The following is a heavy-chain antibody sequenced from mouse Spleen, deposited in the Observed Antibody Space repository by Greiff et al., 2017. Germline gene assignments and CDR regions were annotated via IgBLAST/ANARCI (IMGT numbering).Heavy chain of an antibody. CDR3: ARRDYRYDEFAY. J-gene: IGHJ3*01. V-gene: IGHV5-17*01. CDR2: ISSGSSTI. D-gene: IGHD2-14*01. Sequence: EVKLVESGGGLVKPGGSLKLSCAASGFTSSDYGMHWVRQAPEKGLEWVAYISSGSSTIYYADTVKGRFTISRDNAKNTLFLQMTSLRSEDTAMYYCARRDYRYDEFAYWGQGTLVTVSA. CDR1: GFTSSDYG.